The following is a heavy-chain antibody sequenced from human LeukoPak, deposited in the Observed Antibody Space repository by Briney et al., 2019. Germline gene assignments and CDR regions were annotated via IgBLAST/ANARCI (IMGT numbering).Heavy chain of an antibody. D-gene: IGHD5-18*01. CDR2: IYTSGST. Sequence: PSETLSLTCTVSGGSISSYYWSWIRQPAGKGLEWIGRIYTSGSTNYNPSLKSRVTISLDTSKNQFSLKLSSVTAADTAVYYCACQSFGYSYGHYYYYYMDVWGKGTTVTVSS. CDR1: GGSISSYY. V-gene: IGHV4-4*07. J-gene: IGHJ6*03. CDR3: ACQSFGYSYGHYYYYYMDV.